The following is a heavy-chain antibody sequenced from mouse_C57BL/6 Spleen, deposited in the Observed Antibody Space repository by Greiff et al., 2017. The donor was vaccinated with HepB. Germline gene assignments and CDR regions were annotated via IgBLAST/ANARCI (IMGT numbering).Heavy chain of an antibody. CDR2: ISSGGSYT. D-gene: IGHD2-3*01. J-gene: IGHJ3*01. Sequence: EVKLMESGGDLVKPGGSLKLSCAGSGFTFSSYGMSWVRQTPDKRLEWVATISSGGSYTYYPDSVKGRFTISRDNAKNTLYLQMSSLKSEDTAMYYCARLDGYYKFAYWGQGTLVTVSA. V-gene: IGHV5-6*01. CDR3: ARLDGYYKFAY. CDR1: GFTFSSYG.